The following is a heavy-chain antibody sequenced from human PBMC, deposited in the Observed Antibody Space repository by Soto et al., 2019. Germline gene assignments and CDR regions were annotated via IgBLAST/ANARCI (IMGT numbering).Heavy chain of an antibody. Sequence: VQLVESGGGVVQPGRSLRLSCVDSGLTFNNSGMHWVRQAPGKGLEWLAVISNDGSERYYSEAVKGRFTISRENSKNTLHLEINSLRVEDTAIYYCAKDGARGSVVEPWGQGTLVTVSP. CDR2: ISNDGSER. V-gene: IGHV3-30*18. J-gene: IGHJ5*02. CDR3: AKDGARGSVVEP. D-gene: IGHD3-16*01. CDR1: GLTFNNSG.